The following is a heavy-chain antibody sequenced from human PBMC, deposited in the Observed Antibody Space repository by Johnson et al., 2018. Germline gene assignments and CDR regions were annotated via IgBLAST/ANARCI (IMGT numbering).Heavy chain of an antibody. Sequence: QVQLVQSGGGVVQPGRSLRLSCAASGFTFSNYAIHWVRQAPGKGLEWVAVISSDGSNKYYADSVKGRFTISRDNSKNTLYLQMNSLRAEDTAVYYCARALGYGSGGSCYKYFQHWGQGTLVTVSA. CDR1: GFTFSNYA. CDR2: ISSDGSNK. CDR3: ARALGYGSGGSCYKYFQH. D-gene: IGHD2-15*01. V-gene: IGHV3-30-3*01. J-gene: IGHJ1*01.